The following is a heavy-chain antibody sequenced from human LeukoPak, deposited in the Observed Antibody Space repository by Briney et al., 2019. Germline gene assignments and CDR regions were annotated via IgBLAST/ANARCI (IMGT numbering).Heavy chain of an antibody. CDR3: ARQVTMTPGSVWFDP. V-gene: IGHV4-4*07. CDR1: GGSISSYY. J-gene: IGHJ5*02. D-gene: IGHD3-22*01. CDR2: IYTSGST. Sequence: SETLSLTCTVSGGSISSYYWSWIRQPAGKGLEWIGRIYTSGSTNYNPSLKSRVTISVDTSKNQFSLKLSSVTAADTAVYYCARQVTMTPGSVWFDPWGQGTLVTVSS.